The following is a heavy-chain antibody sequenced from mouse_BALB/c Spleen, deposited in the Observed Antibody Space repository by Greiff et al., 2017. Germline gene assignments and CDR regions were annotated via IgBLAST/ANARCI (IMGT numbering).Heavy chain of an antibody. CDR2: INPSSGYT. V-gene: IGHV1-4*02. J-gene: IGHJ1*01. CDR3: ARSLRRWYFDV. CDR1: GYTFTSYT. Sequence: QVQLKESAAELARPGASVKMSCKASGYTFTSYTMHWVKQRPGQGLEWIGYINPSSGYTEYNQKFKDKTTLTADKSSSTAYMQLSSLTSEDSAVYYCARSLRRWYFDVWGAGTTVTVSS. D-gene: IGHD1-2*01.